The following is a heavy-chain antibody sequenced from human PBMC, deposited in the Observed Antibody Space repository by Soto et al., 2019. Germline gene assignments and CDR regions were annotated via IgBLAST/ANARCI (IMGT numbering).Heavy chain of an antibody. J-gene: IGHJ4*02. CDR2: ISGSVGST. D-gene: IGHD4-17*01. CDR3: AKTHTVTTIFLLVY. Sequence: GGSLRLSCAASGFTFSSYAMSWVRQAPGKGLEWVSAISGSVGSTYYADSVKGRFTISRDNSKNTLYLQMNSLRAEDTAVYYCAKTHTVTTIFLLVYWGQGTPVNVSS. V-gene: IGHV3-23*01. CDR1: GFTFSSYA.